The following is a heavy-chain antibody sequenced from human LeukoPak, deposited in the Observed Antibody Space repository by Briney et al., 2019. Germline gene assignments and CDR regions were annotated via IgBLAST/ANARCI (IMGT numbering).Heavy chain of an antibody. CDR2: IIPILGTA. J-gene: IGHJ6*02. D-gene: IGHD3-22*01. CDR3: AREKGYYDSSGRRYYYYGMDV. Sequence: RRASVKVSCKASGGTFSSYAISWVRQAPGQGLEWMGGIIPILGTANYAQKFQGRVTITADESTSTAYMELSSLRSEDTAVYYCAREKGYYDSSGRRYYYYGMDVWGQGTTVTVSS. V-gene: IGHV1-69*13. CDR1: GGTFSSYA.